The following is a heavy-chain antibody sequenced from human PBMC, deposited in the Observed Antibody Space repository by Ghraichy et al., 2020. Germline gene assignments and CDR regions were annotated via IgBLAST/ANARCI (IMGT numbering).Heavy chain of an antibody. CDR3: ARPADKYDILSLDI. CDR2: VYHSGTT. J-gene: IGHJ3*02. D-gene: IGHD3-9*01. CDR1: GDSISSYY. V-gene: IGHV4-59*01. Sequence: SETLSLTCTVSGDSISSYYWSWIRQTPGKGLEWIGYVYHSGTTNYNPSLKGRVTISVDVPKNQFSLKLTSVIGADTAVYYCARPADKYDILSLDIWGPGTMVTVSS.